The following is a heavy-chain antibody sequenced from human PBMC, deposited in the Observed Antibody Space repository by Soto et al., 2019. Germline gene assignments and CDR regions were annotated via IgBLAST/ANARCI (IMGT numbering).Heavy chain of an antibody. Sequence: QVQLVQSGAEVKKPGASVKVSCKASGYTFSSYAISWVRQAPGQGLEWMGWIITYNGNTNYAQKLQGRVTMTTDTSTPTAYMDLRSLRSDDTAGYYCARTGPPVDYWGQGTLVTVSS. CDR2: IITYNGNT. CDR1: GYTFSSYA. CDR3: ARTGPPVDY. V-gene: IGHV1-18*01. J-gene: IGHJ4*02.